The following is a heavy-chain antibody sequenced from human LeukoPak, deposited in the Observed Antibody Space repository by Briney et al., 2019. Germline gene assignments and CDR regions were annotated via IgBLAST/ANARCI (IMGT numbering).Heavy chain of an antibody. Sequence: SETLSLTCTVSGGSISSSSYYWGWIRQPPGKGLEWIGSIYYSGSTYYNPSLKSRVTISVDTSKNQFSLKLSSVTAADTAVYYCASPYCASTSCYANNWFDPWGQGTLVTVSS. J-gene: IGHJ5*02. CDR2: IYYSGST. CDR1: GGSISSSSYY. V-gene: IGHV4-39*01. CDR3: ASPYCASTSCYANNWFDP. D-gene: IGHD2-2*01.